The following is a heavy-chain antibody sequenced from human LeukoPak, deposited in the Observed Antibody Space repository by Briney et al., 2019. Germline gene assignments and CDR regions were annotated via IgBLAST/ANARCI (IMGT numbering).Heavy chain of an antibody. V-gene: IGHV1-18*01. CDR1: GYTFTSFG. Sequence: ASVKVSCKASGYTFTSFGISWVRQALGQGLEWMGWINTYDGSTKYAQKLQDRVTMTTDTSTNTAYMELGSLSSDDAAVYYCARDIYYYDTTDPKIRSDYWGQGTLVTVSS. CDR3: ARDIYYYDTTDPKIRSDY. CDR2: INTYDGST. J-gene: IGHJ4*02. D-gene: IGHD3-22*01.